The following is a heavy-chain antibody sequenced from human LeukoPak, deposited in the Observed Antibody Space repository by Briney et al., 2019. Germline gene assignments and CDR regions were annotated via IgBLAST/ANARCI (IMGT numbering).Heavy chain of an antibody. D-gene: IGHD2/OR15-2a*01. V-gene: IGHV4-59*08. J-gene: IGHJ4*02. CDR2: ISDIGSI. Sequence: SETLSLTCTVSGRPISSYYWSWPRQPPGKGLEWIAYISDIGSINYDPSLKSRVTISLDTSKNQFSLKLSSVTAADTAVYYCAGHHPRNTVDFWGQGTLVTVSS. CDR1: GRPISSYY. CDR3: AGHHPRNTVDF.